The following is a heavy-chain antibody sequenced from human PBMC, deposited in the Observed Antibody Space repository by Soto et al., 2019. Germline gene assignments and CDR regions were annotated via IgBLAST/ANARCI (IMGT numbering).Heavy chain of an antibody. V-gene: IGHV3-15*07. Sequence: PGGSLRLSCVASGFIFNNAWMNWVRQAPGVGLEWVGRIKSKTDGGTTDYAAPVKGRFTISRDDSKNMLYLEMNSLKTEDTAVYYCTTCGSDCFSVYWGQGTLVTVSS. CDR3: TTCGSDCFSVY. J-gene: IGHJ4*02. D-gene: IGHD2-21*02. CDR2: IKSKTDGGTT. CDR1: GFIFNNAW.